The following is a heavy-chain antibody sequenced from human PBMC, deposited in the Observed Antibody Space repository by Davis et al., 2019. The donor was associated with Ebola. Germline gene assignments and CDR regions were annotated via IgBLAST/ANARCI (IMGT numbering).Heavy chain of an antibody. D-gene: IGHD2-2*01. CDR3: ARECSTSDYGMDV. J-gene: IGHJ6*02. CDR1: GGSISSYY. CDR2: IYYSGST. Sequence: PSETLSLTCTVSGGSISSYYWSWIRQPPGKGLEWIGYIYYSGSTNYNPSLKRRVTISVDTSKNQFSLKLSSVTAADTAVYYCARECSTSDYGMDVWGQGTTVTVSS. V-gene: IGHV4-59*12.